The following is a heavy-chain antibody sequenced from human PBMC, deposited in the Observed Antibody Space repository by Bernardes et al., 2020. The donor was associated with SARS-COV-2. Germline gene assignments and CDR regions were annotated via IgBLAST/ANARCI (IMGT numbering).Heavy chain of an antibody. Sequence: GSLRLSCEASGFTFSTYWMHWVRQAPGKGLQWVSRIDSDGSTTNYADSVKGRFTISRDNAKNTLYLQMTSLTAEDTALYYCARGSGNYYFDYWGQGTLITVSS. CDR1: GFTFSTYW. V-gene: IGHV3-74*01. CDR3: ARGSGNYYFDY. J-gene: IGHJ4*02. D-gene: IGHD6-19*01. CDR2: IDSDGSTT.